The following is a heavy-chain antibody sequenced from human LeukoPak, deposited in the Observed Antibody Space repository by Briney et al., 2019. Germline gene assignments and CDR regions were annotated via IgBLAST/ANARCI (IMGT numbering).Heavy chain of an antibody. J-gene: IGHJ5*02. V-gene: IGHV3-33*01. CDR3: ARRRPYYYDRHWFDP. Sequence: GGSLRLSCAASGFTFSSYGMHWVRQAPGKGLEWVAVIWYDGSNKYYADSVKGRFTNSRDNSKNTLYLQMNSLRAEDTAVYYCARRRPYYYDRHWFDPWGQGTLVTVSS. CDR2: IWYDGSNK. CDR1: GFTFSSYG. D-gene: IGHD3-22*01.